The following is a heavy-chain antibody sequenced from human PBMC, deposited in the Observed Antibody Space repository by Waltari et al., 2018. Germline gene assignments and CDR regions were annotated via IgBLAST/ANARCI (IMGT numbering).Heavy chain of an antibody. CDR1: GGSISNSYYY. Sequence: QLQLQESGPGLVKPSETLSLTCTVSGGSISNSYYYWVWIRQPPGKGPEWIGSIYSGGNNDDNPSRKSRVTISGDTPRNQFSLMLTSVAAADTAVYYGTRDGPWTDMAKNRLDPWGQGTLVTVSS. D-gene: IGHD2-21*02. V-gene: IGHV4-39*02. CDR2: IYSGGNN. J-gene: IGHJ5*02. CDR3: TRDGPWTDMAKNRLDP.